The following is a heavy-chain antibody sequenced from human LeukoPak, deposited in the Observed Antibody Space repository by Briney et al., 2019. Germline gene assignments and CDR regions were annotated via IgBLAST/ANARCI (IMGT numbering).Heavy chain of an antibody. CDR1: GGTFSSYA. V-gene: IGHV1-69*13. D-gene: IGHD1-26*01. Sequence: SVKVSCKASGGTFSSYAISWVRQAPGQGLEWMGGIIPIFGTANYAQKFQGRVTITADESTSTAYMELSRLRSEDTAVYYCARVPIVGATTHYYYYYGMDVWGQGTTVTVSS. J-gene: IGHJ6*02. CDR3: ARVPIVGATTHYYYYYGMDV. CDR2: IIPIFGTA.